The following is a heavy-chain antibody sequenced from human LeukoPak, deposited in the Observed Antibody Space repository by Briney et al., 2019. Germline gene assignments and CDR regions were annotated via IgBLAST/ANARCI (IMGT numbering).Heavy chain of an antibody. V-gene: IGHV4-39*07. Sequence: PSETLSLTCTVSGGSISSSGHYWGWIRQPPGKGLEWIGTMFYSGSTNYNPSLKSRVTISVDTSKNQFSLKLSSVTAADTAVYYCASLHGYGSGRPWGQGTLVTVSS. CDR2: MFYSGST. D-gene: IGHD3-10*01. CDR1: GGSISSSGHY. CDR3: ASLHGYGSGRP. J-gene: IGHJ5*02.